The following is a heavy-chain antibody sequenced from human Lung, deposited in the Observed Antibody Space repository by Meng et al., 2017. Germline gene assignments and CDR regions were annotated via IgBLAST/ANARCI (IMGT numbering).Heavy chain of an antibody. J-gene: IGHJ4*02. CDR3: ARGPTTMAHDFDY. CDR2: INHSGST. Sequence: QVQLKQWGAGLLKPSETLSLTCVVSGGSFSDYYWSWIRQPQGKGLEWIGEINHSGSTNYNPSLESRATISVDTSQNNLSLKLSSVTAADSAVYYCARGPTTMAHDFDYWGQGTLVTVSS. CDR1: GGSFSDYY. D-gene: IGHD4-11*01. V-gene: IGHV4-34*01.